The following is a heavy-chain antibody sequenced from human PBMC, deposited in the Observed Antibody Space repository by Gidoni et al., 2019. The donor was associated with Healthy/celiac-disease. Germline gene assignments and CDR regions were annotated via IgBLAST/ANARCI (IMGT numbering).Heavy chain of an antibody. J-gene: IGHJ4*02. CDR3: ARDKARSSYYYGSGSYIDY. Sequence: EVQLVESGGGLVQPGGSLRLSCAASGFTFSRYEMNWVRQAPGKGLEWVSYISSSGSTIYYADSVKGRFTISRDNAKNSLYLQMNSLRAEDTAVYYCARDKARSSYYYGSGSYIDYWGQGTLVTVS. V-gene: IGHV3-48*03. CDR1: GFTFSRYE. CDR2: ISSSGSTI. D-gene: IGHD3-10*01.